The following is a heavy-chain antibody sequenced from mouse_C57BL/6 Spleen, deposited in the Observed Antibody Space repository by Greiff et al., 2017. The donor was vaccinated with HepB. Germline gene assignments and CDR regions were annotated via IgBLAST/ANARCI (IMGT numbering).Heavy chain of an antibody. CDR1: GFSLTSYG. D-gene: IGHD2-5*01. J-gene: IGHJ4*01. V-gene: IGHV2-5*01. CDR2: IWRGGST. Sequence: QVQLKQSGPGLVQPSQSLSITCTVSGFSLTSYGVHWVRQSPGKGLEWLGVIWRGGSTDYNAAFMSRLSITKDNSKSQVFFKMNSLQADDTAIYYCAKNAYYSNYYYAMDYWGQGTSVTVSS. CDR3: AKNAYYSNYYYAMDY.